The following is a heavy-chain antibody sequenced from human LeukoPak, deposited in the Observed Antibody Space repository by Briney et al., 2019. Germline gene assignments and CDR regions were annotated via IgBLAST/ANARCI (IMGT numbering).Heavy chain of an antibody. CDR1: GFTFSSYA. V-gene: IGHV3-30*02. CDR3: AKDHKREGNRYFDY. CDR2: IGYDGNKI. J-gene: IGHJ4*02. Sequence: PGGSLRLSCAASGFTFSSYAMSWVRQAPGKGLEWVAFIGYDGNKIYYADSVKGRFTISRDNSKNTLYLQMNSLKSEDTAVYYCAKDHKREGNRYFDYWGQGTLVTVSS.